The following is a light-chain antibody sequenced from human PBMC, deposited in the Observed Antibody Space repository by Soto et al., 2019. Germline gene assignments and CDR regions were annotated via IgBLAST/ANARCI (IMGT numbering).Light chain of an antibody. V-gene: IGLV2-14*01. CDR3: CSYSTGTTLYV. Sequence: QYVLTQPASVSGYPGQSITISCIGRSSDVGGYNYVSWYQQHPGKAPKFMIYEVSRRPSGVSNRFSGSKSGNTASLTVSGLQADDEGDYFCCSYSTGTTLYVFGSGTKVTVL. CDR2: EVS. J-gene: IGLJ1*01. CDR1: SSDVGGYNY.